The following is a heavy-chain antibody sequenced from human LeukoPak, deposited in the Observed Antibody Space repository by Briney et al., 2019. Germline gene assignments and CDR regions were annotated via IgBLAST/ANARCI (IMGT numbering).Heavy chain of an antibody. CDR1: GYTFTSYG. CDR2: IIPIFGTA. D-gene: IGHD2-15*01. V-gene: IGHV1-69*13. Sequence: ASVKVSCKASGYTFTSYGISWVRQAPGQGLEWMGGIIPIFGTANYAQKFQGRVTITADESTSTAYMELSSLRSEDTAVYYCAIDIVVVVAATRDYYYGMDVWGQGTTVTVSS. J-gene: IGHJ6*02. CDR3: AIDIVVVVAATRDYYYGMDV.